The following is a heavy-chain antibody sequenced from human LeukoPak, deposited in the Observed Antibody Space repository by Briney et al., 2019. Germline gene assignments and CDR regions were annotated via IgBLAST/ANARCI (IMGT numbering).Heavy chain of an antibody. J-gene: IGHJ3*02. CDR3: ARCSGYSYGSLFCGAFDI. D-gene: IGHD5-18*01. CDR2: IYTSGST. CDR1: GGFIIMYY. Sequence: SPTLSPTRTLSGGFIIMYYWSWIKQPARTGLECIGCIYTSGSTNYNPSLKSRVTMSVDTSKNQFSLKLSSVTAADTAVYYCARCSGYSYGSLFCGAFDIWGQGTMVTVSS. V-gene: IGHV4-4*07.